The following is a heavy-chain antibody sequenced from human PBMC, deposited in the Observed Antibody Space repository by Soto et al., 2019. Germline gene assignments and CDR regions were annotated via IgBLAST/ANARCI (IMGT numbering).Heavy chain of an antibody. CDR3: HVGISGAFDF. J-gene: IGHJ3*01. CDR2: IKQDGSEK. Sequence: GGSLRLSCAASGFTFSSYWMSWVRQAPGKGLEWVAHIKQDGSEKYYADSVTGRLIISRDNAKNSLYLQMSSLRAEDTAVYDCHVGISGAFDFWGLETMVTVSS. D-gene: IGHD1-26*01. V-gene: IGHV3-7*01. CDR1: GFTFSSYW.